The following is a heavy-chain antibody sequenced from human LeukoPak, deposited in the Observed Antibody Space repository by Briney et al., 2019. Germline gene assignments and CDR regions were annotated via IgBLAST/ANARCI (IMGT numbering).Heavy chain of an antibody. CDR1: GYTLTELS. CDR3: ATVIYCSGGSCYPTFDY. V-gene: IGHV1-24*01. CDR2: FDPEDGET. Sequence: ASVKVSCKVSGYTLTELSMHWVRQAPGKGLEWMGGFDPEDGETIYAQKFRGRVTMTEDTSTDTAYMELSSLRSEDTAVYYCATVIYCSGGSCYPTFDYWGQGTLVTVSS. J-gene: IGHJ4*02. D-gene: IGHD2-15*01.